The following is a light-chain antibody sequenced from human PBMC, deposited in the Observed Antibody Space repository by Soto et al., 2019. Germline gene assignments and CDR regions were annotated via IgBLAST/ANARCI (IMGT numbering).Light chain of an antibody. Sequence: QAVVTQSSSASVSLGSSVKLTCTLSSGHRSYIIAWHQQQPGKAPRYLMKVEGSGGYNKGSGIPDRFSGSSSGADRYLTISNLQSEDEADYFCETWDSSTRVFGGGTKVTVL. J-gene: IGLJ3*02. CDR3: ETWDSSTRV. CDR1: SGHRSYI. V-gene: IGLV4-60*03. CDR2: VEGSGGY.